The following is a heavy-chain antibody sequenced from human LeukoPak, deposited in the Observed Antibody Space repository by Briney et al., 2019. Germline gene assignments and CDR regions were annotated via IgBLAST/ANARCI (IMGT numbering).Heavy chain of an antibody. Sequence: HAGTSLRLSCEASGFTFSTFPMHWVRQTPDKRLEWVAVISHDGSDTYYADSVKGRFTISRDNSKNTLYLQMNSLSPEDTAVVYCARVGRVSIYPSYMDVWGKGTTVTVSS. J-gene: IGHJ6*03. V-gene: IGHV3-30*04. CDR1: GFTFSTFP. CDR3: ARVGRVSIYPSYMDV. D-gene: IGHD6-6*01. CDR2: ISHDGSDT.